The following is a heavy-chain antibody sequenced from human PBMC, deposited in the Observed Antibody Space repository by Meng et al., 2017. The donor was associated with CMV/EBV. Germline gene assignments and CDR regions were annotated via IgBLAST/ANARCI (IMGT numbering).Heavy chain of an antibody. CDR2: IYYSGCT. V-gene: IGHV4-61*01. Sequence: SETLSLTCTVSGGSVSSGSYYWSWIRQPPGKGLEWIGYIYYSGCTNYNPSLKSRVTISVDTSKNQFSLKLSSVTAADTAVYYCARDATIIGYCSSTSCRYFDYWGQGTLVTVSS. D-gene: IGHD2-2*01. CDR1: GGSVSSGSYY. CDR3: ARDATIIGYCSSTSCRYFDY. J-gene: IGHJ4*02.